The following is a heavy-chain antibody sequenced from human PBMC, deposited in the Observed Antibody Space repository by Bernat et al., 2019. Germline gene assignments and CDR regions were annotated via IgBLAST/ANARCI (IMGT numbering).Heavy chain of an antibody. Sequence: EVQLVESGGGLVQPGGSLRLSCAASGFTVSSNYMSWVRQAPGKGLEWVSVIYSGGSTYYADSVKGRFTISRDNSKNTLYLQMNSLRAEDTAVYYCARESTTDFDFDIWGQGTMVTVSS. CDR3: ARESTTDFDFDI. J-gene: IGHJ3*02. CDR1: GFTVSSNY. V-gene: IGHV3-66*01. CDR2: IYSGGST. D-gene: IGHD4-17*01.